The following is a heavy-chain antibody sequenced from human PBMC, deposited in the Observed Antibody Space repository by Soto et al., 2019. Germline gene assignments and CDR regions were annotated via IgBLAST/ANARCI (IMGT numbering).Heavy chain of an antibody. CDR1: GGSISSYY. D-gene: IGHD5-12*01. J-gene: IGHJ4*02. Sequence: QVQLQESGPGLVKPSETLSLTCTVSGGSISSYYWSWIRQPPGKGLEWIGYIYYSGSTNYNPSLKSRVTISVDTSKNQFSLKLSSVTAADTAVYYCARVADSGYALPPVHFDYWGQGTLVTVSS. V-gene: IGHV4-59*01. CDR3: ARVADSGYALPPVHFDY. CDR2: IYYSGST.